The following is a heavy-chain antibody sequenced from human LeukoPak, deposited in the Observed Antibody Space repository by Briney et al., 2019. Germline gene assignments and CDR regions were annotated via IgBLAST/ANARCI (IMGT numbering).Heavy chain of an antibody. V-gene: IGHV4-39*01. CDR2: IYYSGST. Sequence: PETLSLTCTVSGGSISSSSYYWGWIRQPPGKGLEWIGSIYYSGSTYYNPSLKSRVTISVDTSKNQFSLKLSSVTAADTAVYYCARHDCSSTSCPVFLWGQGTLVAVSS. CDR3: ARHDCSSTSCPVFL. CDR1: GGSISSSSYY. D-gene: IGHD2-2*01. J-gene: IGHJ4*02.